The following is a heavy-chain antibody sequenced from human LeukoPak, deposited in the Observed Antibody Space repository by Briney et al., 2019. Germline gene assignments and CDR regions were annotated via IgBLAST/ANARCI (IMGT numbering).Heavy chain of an antibody. V-gene: IGHV4-30-2*01. Sequence: SETLSLTCTVSGGSISSGGYYWSWIRQPPGKGLEWIGYIYHSGSTYYNPSLKSRVTISVDRSKNQFSLKLSSVTAADTAVYYRARGTRGHAFDIWGQGTMVTVSS. CDR3: ARGTRGHAFDI. CDR1: GGSISSGGYY. J-gene: IGHJ3*02. CDR2: IYHSGST.